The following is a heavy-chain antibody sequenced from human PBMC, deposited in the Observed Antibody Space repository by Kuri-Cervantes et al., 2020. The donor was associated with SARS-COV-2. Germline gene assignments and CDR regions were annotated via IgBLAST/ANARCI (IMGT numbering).Heavy chain of an antibody. D-gene: IGHD2-8*02. CDR3: AKDRDLVLDY. J-gene: IGHJ4*02. Sequence: GGSLRLSCSASGFTFSSYSINWVRQAPGKGLEWVSLISWDGGSTYYADSVKGRFTISRDNSKNSLYLQMNSLRAEDTALYYCAKDRDLVLDYWGQGTLVTVSS. CDR2: ISWDGGST. V-gene: IGHV3-43D*03. CDR1: GFTFSSYS.